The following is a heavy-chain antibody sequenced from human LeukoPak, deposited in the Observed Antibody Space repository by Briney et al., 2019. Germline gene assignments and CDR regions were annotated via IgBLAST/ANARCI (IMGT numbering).Heavy chain of an antibody. CDR3: TRPGSYSTDDAFDI. D-gene: IGHD1-26*01. CDR2: IRSKANSYAT. V-gene: IGHV3-73*01. J-gene: IGHJ3*02. Sequence: GGCLRLSCAASGVTFSESAVHWVRQASGKRLEWVGRIRSKANSYATAYAPSVKGRFTISRNDSKNTAYLQMNSLKTEDTAVYYCTRPGSYSTDDAFDIWGQGTMVTVSS. CDR1: GVTFSESA.